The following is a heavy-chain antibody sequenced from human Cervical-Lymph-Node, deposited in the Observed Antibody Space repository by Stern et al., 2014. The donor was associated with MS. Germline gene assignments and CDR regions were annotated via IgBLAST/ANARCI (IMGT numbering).Heavy chain of an antibody. CDR1: GFTFSIYA. Sequence: EVQLVESGGNLVQPGGSLRLSCAASGFTFSIYAMNWVRQAPGKGLEWVSGIDDSGTSTYYTDSVKGRFTISRDNSKNTLYLQMHSLRAEDTAIYYCAKVLYKWNFDPLFDSWGQGTLVTVSS. J-gene: IGHJ4*02. CDR3: AKVLYKWNFDPLFDS. CDR2: IDDSGTST. D-gene: IGHD1-20*01. V-gene: IGHV3-23*04.